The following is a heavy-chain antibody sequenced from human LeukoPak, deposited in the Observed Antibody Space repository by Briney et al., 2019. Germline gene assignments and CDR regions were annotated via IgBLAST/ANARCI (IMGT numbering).Heavy chain of an antibody. J-gene: IGHJ5*02. CDR1: GYTFTSYG. CDR3: ARHYGDYGVPWFDP. D-gene: IGHD4-17*01. CDR2: ISAYNGNT. V-gene: IGHV1-18*01. Sequence: GASVKVSCKASGYTFTSYGISWVRQAPGQGLEWMGWISAYNGNTNYAQKLQGRVTMTTDTSTSTAYMKLRSLRSDDTAVYYCARHYGDYGVPWFDPWGQGTLVTVSS.